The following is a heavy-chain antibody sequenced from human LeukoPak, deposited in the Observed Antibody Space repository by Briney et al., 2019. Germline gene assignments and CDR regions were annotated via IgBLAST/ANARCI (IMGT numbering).Heavy chain of an antibody. D-gene: IGHD6-13*01. CDR3: ARPTNPYSSSFEP. CDR2: INPNSGGT. CDR1: GYTFTGYY. Sequence: GASVKVSCKASGYTFTGYYMHWVRQAPGQGLEWMGRINPNSGGTNYAQKFQGRVTMTRDTSISTAYMELSRRRSDDTAVYYCARPTNPYSSSFEPWGQGTLVTASS. V-gene: IGHV1-2*06. J-gene: IGHJ5*02.